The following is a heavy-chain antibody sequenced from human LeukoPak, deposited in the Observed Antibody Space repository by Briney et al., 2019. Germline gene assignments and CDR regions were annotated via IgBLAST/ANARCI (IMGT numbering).Heavy chain of an antibody. CDR3: VTDPPHGDY. V-gene: IGHV3-66*01. Sequence: PGGSLRLSCVASGITVSSNHMSWVRQVPGKGLEWVSTIHISTYTYYADSVKGRVTISRGNSENTLYLQMNSLRAEDTAVYYCVTDPPHGDYWGQGTQVTVSS. CDR2: IHISTYT. J-gene: IGHJ4*02. CDR1: GITVSSNH.